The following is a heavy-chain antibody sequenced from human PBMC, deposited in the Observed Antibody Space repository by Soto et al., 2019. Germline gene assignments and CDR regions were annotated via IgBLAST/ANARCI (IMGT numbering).Heavy chain of an antibody. V-gene: IGHV4-59*08. CDR2: IYYSGST. Sequence: QVQLQESGPGLVKPSETLSLTCTVSGGSISNYYWSWIRQPPGKGLEWIEYIYYSGSTNYNPSLKSTVTISVDTSKNQFSLRLSSVTAADTAVYYCARHALQTYYYYMDVWGKGTTVTVSS. J-gene: IGHJ6*03. D-gene: IGHD4-4*01. CDR3: ARHALQTYYYYMDV. CDR1: GGSISNYY.